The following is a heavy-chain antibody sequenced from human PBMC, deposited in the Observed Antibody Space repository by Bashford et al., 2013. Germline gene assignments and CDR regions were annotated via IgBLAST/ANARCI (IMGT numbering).Heavy chain of an antibody. Sequence: WVRQAPGKGVEWVSYISSSSSYIYYADSVKGRFTISRDNAKNSLYLQMNSLRAEDTAVYYCARSSYGDYIDYWGQGTLVHRLL. J-gene: IGHJ4*02. D-gene: IGHD4-17*01. CDR3: ARSSYGDYIDY. V-gene: IGHV3-21*01. CDR2: ISSSSSYI.